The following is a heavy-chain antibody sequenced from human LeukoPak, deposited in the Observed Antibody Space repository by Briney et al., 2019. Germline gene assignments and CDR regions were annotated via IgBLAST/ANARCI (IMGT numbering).Heavy chain of an antibody. V-gene: IGHV4-30-2*01. CDR1: GGSISSGGYS. J-gene: IGHJ5*02. CDR3: ARGPKYCSSTSCRRSGFDP. D-gene: IGHD2-2*01. Sequence: SETLSLTCAVPGGSISSGGYSWSWIRQPPGKGLEWIGYIYHSGSTYYNPSLKSRVTISVDRSKNQFSLKLSSVTAADTAVYYCARGPKYCSSTSCRRSGFDPWGQGTLVTVSS. CDR2: IYHSGST.